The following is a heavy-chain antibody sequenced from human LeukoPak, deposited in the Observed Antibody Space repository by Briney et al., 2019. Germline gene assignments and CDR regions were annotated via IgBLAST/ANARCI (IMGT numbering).Heavy chain of an antibody. CDR2: ISSNSVYT. J-gene: IGHJ4*02. V-gene: IGHV3-23*01. Sequence: GGSLRLSCAASGFTFNIYAMSWVRQAPRKGLEWVSSISSNSVYTYYGDSVKGRFTVSRDNSKNTLYLQMNSLRAEDTAIYYCAKDRPNYYESNGHYYRQNGDYWGQGTLVTVSS. D-gene: IGHD3-22*01. CDR1: GFTFNIYA. CDR3: AKDRPNYYESNGHYYRQNGDY.